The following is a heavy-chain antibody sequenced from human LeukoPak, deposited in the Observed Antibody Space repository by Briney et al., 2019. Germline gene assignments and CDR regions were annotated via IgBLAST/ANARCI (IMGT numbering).Heavy chain of an antibody. J-gene: IGHJ4*02. CDR3: ARDVTFDY. V-gene: IGHV3-43*02. CDR2: ISGDGGST. Sequence: GGSLRLSCAASGFTFDDYAMHWVRQAPGKGLEWVSLISGDGGSTYYADSVKGRFTISRDNSKNTLYLQMNSLRAEDTAVYYCARDVTFDYWGQGTLVTVSS. CDR1: GFTFDDYA. D-gene: IGHD3-10*01.